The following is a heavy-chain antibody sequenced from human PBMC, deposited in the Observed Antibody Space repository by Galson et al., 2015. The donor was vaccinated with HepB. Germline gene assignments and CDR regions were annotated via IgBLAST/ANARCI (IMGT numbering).Heavy chain of an antibody. D-gene: IGHD5-12*01. CDR2: ISGYGIST. Sequence: SLRLSCAASGFSIRSHYMTWVRQAPGKGLEWVSGISGYGISTFYADSVTGRFTISRDNSKNTLYLQMNSLRGEDTALYYCAKHFGYSGYDPFDYWGQGALVTVSS. V-gene: IGHV3-23*01. J-gene: IGHJ4*02. CDR1: GFSIRSHY. CDR3: AKHFGYSGYDPFDY.